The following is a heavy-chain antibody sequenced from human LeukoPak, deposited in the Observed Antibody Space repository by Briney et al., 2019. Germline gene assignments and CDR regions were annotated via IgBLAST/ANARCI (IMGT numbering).Heavy chain of an antibody. CDR1: GGSISYYY. J-gene: IGHJ6*03. CDR3: ARDRGDPHTVTPVQWGDYYYYMDV. Sequence: RPSETLSLTCSVSGGSISYYYWSWIRQFPGKGLEWIGYISDGESPDYNPSLQSRVTIYVDSSKNQFFLNLTSVTAADTAVYYCARDRGDPHTVTPVQWGDYYYYMDVWGKGTTVTVSS. V-gene: IGHV4-59*01. D-gene: IGHD4-11*01. CDR2: ISDGESP.